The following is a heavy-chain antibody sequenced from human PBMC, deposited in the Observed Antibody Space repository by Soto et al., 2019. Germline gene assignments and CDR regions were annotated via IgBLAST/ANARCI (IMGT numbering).Heavy chain of an antibody. J-gene: IGHJ6*02. CDR3: ARDAVAVAGDYYYGMDV. CDR2: TYYSSKWYN. Sequence: QTLSLTCAISGYSVSSNSAALNLIRQSPSRGLEWLGRTYYSSKWYNDYAVSVKSRITINPDTSKNQFSLQLNSVTPEDTAVYYCARDAVAVAGDYYYGMDVWGQGTTVTVSS. V-gene: IGHV6-1*01. CDR1: GYSVSSNSAA. D-gene: IGHD6-19*01.